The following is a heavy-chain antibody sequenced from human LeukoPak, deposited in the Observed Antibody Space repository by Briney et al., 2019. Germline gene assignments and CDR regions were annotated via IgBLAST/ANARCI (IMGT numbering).Heavy chain of an antibody. CDR3: ARAALDCSSTSCYNYFDL. D-gene: IGHD2-2*02. V-gene: IGHV3-13*01. CDR1: GFTFRSYD. Sequence: GGSLRLSCAASGFTFRSYDMHWVRQATGKGLEWVSAIGTAGDTYYPGSVKGRFTISRENAKNSLYLQMNSLRAGDTAVYYCARAALDCSSTSCYNYFDLWGRGTLITVSS. J-gene: IGHJ2*01. CDR2: IGTAGDT.